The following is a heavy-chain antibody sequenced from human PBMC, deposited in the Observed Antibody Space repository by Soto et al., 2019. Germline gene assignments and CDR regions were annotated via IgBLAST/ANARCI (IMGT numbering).Heavy chain of an antibody. CDR2: IDPSDSYT. D-gene: IGHD1-26*01. V-gene: IGHV5-10-1*01. CDR3: ARHIIVGATINWFDP. Sequence: PGESLKISCKGSGYSFTSYWISWVRQMPGKGLEWMGRIDPSDSYTNYSPSFQGHVTISADKSISTAYLQWSSLKASDTAMYYCARHIIVGATINWFDPWGQGTLVTVSS. J-gene: IGHJ5*02. CDR1: GYSFTSYW.